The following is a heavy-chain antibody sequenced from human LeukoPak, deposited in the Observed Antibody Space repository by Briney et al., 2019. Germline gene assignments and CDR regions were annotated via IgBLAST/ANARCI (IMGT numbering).Heavy chain of an antibody. CDR2: IYTSGST. CDR1: GGSISSGSYY. CDR3: ARLTGTWFDP. J-gene: IGHJ5*02. D-gene: IGHD3-10*01. V-gene: IGHV4-61*02. Sequence: PSQTLSLTCTVSGGSISSGSYYWSWIRQPAGKGLEWIGRIYTSGSTNYNPSLKSQVTISVDTSKNQFSLKLSSVTAADTAVYYCARLTGTWFDPWGQGTLVTVSS.